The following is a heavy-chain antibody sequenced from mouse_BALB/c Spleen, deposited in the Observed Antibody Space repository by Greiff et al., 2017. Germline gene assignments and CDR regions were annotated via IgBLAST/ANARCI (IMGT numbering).Heavy chain of an antibody. Sequence: VQLQQSGPELVKPGASVRISCKASGYTFTSYYIHWVKQRPGQGLEWIGWIYPGNVNSKYNEKFKGKATLTADKSSSTAYMQLSSLTSEDSAVYFCARGRDYDYDGDYWGQGTTLTVSS. J-gene: IGHJ2*01. CDR3: ARGRDYDYDGDY. CDR2: IYPGNVNS. CDR1: GYTFTSYY. V-gene: IGHV1S56*01. D-gene: IGHD2-4*01.